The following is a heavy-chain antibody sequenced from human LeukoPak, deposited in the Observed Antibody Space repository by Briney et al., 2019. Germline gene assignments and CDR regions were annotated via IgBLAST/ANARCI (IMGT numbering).Heavy chain of an antibody. CDR2: INHSGST. J-gene: IGHJ5*02. CDR3: ARILDTGRFDP. Sequence: SSETLSLTCAVYGGSFSGYYWSWIRQPPGKGLEWIGEINHSGSTNYNPSLKSRVTISVDTSKNQFSLTLSSVTAADTAVYYCARILDTGRFDPWGQGTLVTVSS. D-gene: IGHD5-18*01. V-gene: IGHV4-34*01. CDR1: GGSFSGYY.